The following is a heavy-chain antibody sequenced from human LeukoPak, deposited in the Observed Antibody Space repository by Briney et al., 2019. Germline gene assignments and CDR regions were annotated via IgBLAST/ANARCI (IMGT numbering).Heavy chain of an antibody. D-gene: IGHD6-6*01. V-gene: IGHV4-4*02. CDR1: GGSISSSNW. J-gene: IGHJ3*02. CDR2: IYHSGST. CDR3: ARVYSSSSGKNAFDI. Sequence: PSGTLSLTCAVSGGSISSSNWWSWVRQPPGKGLEWIGEIYHSGSTNYNPSLKSRVTISVDKSKNQFSLKLSSVTAEDTAVYYCARVYSSSSGKNAFDIWGQGTMVTVSS.